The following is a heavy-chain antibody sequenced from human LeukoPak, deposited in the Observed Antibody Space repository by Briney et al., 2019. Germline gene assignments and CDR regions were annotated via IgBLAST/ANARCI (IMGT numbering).Heavy chain of an antibody. CDR3: AKGRGQSYPHYYFDS. CDR1: GFTFSNYW. CDR2: VRYDGSNK. D-gene: IGHD3-16*02. Sequence: GGSLRLSCAASGFTFSNYWMSWVRQAPGKGLEWVAFVRYDGSNKFYADSVKGRFTISRDSSKNTLYLQMNSLRPEDTAVYYCAKGRGQSYPHYYFDSWGQGTLVTVSS. V-gene: IGHV3-30*02. J-gene: IGHJ4*02.